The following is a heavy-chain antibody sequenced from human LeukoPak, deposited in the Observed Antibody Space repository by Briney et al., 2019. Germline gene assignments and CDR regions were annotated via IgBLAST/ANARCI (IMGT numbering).Heavy chain of an antibody. CDR2: IYYSGST. V-gene: IGHV4-59*01. J-gene: IGHJ4*02. D-gene: IGHD3-10*01. CDR1: GGSISSYY. Sequence: SETLSLTCTVSGGSISSYYWSWIRQPPGKGLEWIGYIYYSGSTNYNPSLKSRVTISVDTSKNQFSLKLSSVTAADTAVYYCARGKVQGVIFDYWGQGTQVTVSS. CDR3: ARGKVQGVIFDY.